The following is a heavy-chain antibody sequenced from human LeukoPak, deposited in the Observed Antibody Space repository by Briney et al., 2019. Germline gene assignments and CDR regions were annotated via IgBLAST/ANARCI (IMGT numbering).Heavy chain of an antibody. J-gene: IGHJ2*01. D-gene: IGHD5-12*01. V-gene: IGHV3-7*01. CDR2: IKQDGSEK. CDR3: VRVASGSDSWYFDL. Sequence: GGSLRLSCAASGFTFSTCWMTWVRQAPGKGLEWVANIKQDGSEKYYVDSVKGRFTISRDNAKNSLFLQMNSLRAEDTAVYYCVRVASGSDSWYFDLWGRGTLVTVSS. CDR1: GFTFSTCW.